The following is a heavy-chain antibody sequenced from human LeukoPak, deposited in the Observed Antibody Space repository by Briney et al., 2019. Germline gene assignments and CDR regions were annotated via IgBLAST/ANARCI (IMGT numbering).Heavy chain of an antibody. V-gene: IGHV3-30*02. D-gene: IGHD7-27*01. J-gene: IGHJ4*02. CDR1: RFSFSTSG. CDR2: IRSDGSNK. Sequence: GGSLRLSCAASRFSFSTSGMYWVRQAPGKGLEWVTFIRSDGSNKNYADSVKGRFTVSRDNSMNTLYLQMNSLRAEDTAVYYCAIDRNWGPTDYWGQGTLVTVSS. CDR3: AIDRNWGPTDY.